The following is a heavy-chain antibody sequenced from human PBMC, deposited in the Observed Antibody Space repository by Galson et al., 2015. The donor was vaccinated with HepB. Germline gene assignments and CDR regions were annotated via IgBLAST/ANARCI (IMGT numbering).Heavy chain of an antibody. Sequence: SLRLSCAASGFSFSSYAMYWVRQAPGKGLEWVSGICGSGGCTYYADSVKGRFTISRDTSKNTLYPQMNSLRAADMAVYYCANDPVSGEDPRDGFAVWGQGTMVAVTS. CDR2: ICGSGGCT. CDR3: ANDPVSGEDPRDGFAV. V-gene: IGHV3-23*01. J-gene: IGHJ3*01. CDR1: GFSFSSYA. D-gene: IGHD4-17*01.